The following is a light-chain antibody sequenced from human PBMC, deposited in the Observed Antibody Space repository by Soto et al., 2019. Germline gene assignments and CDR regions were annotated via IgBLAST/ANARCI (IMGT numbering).Light chain of an antibody. V-gene: IGLV2-8*01. Sequence: QSALTQPPSASGSPGQSVTISCTGTSSDVGGYNYVSWYQQHPGKAPRLMIYDVSKRPSGVPDRFSGSKSGNTASLTVSGLQAEDEADYYCSSHGGSNNFWVFGGGTKLTV. CDR1: SSDVGGYNY. CDR2: DVS. J-gene: IGLJ3*02. CDR3: SSHGGSNNFWV.